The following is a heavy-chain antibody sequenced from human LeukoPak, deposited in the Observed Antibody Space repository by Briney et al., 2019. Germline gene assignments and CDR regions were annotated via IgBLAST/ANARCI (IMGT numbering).Heavy chain of an antibody. D-gene: IGHD5-12*01. CDR2: MNPNSGDT. J-gene: IGHJ4*02. Sequence: ASVKVSCKTSRYTFTSYDINWVRQATGQGLEWMGWMNPNSGDTGYAQKFQGRVTITRDTSISTVYMELSSLRSEDTVVYYCARGRPRGYSGFDSPFDYWGQGTLVTVSS. V-gene: IGHV1-8*01. CDR1: RYTFTSYD. CDR3: ARGRPRGYSGFDSPFDY.